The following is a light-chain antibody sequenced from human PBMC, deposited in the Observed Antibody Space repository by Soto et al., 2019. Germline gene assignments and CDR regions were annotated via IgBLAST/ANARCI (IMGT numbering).Light chain of an antibody. CDR2: GAS. J-gene: IGKJ4*01. Sequence: EIVLTQSPGTLSLSPGERATLSCRASQSVSSSYLAWYQQKPGQAPRLLIYGASSRAVGFPDRFSGSGSGTDFTLTISRLEPEDFAVYYCQQYGSSPPLTFGGGTKVEIK. CDR3: QQYGSSPPLT. V-gene: IGKV3-20*01. CDR1: QSVSSSY.